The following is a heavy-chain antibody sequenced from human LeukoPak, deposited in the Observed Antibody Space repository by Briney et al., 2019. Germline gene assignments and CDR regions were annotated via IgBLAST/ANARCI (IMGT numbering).Heavy chain of an antibody. CDR1: GFTLSSYW. CDR3: ARXKLGSSWSIXY. J-gene: IGHJ4*02. Sequence: PGGSLRLSCAASGFTLSSYWMHWVRQAPGKGLVWVSRINPDGINTNYADSVKGRFTISRDNAKNTLNLQMNSLRAEDTAVYYGARXKLGSSWSIXYWGQGTXVTVS. V-gene: IGHV3-74*01. D-gene: IGHD6-6*01. CDR2: INPDGINT.